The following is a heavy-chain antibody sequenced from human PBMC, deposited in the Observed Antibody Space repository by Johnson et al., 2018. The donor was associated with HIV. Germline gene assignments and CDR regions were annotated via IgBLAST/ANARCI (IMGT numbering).Heavy chain of an antibody. CDR3: ARAPPYGDYGDTFDI. D-gene: IGHD4-17*01. J-gene: IGHJ3*02. CDR1: GFTFSSYG. Sequence: VHLVESGGGVVQPGRSLRLSCAASGFTFSSYGMHWVRQAPGKGLEWVSSIGGSGGSTYYADSVKGRFTISRDNSKGTLYLQMTSLRAEDTAVYYCARAPPYGDYGDTFDIWGQGTMVSVSS. CDR2: IGGSGGST. V-gene: IGHV3-NL1*01.